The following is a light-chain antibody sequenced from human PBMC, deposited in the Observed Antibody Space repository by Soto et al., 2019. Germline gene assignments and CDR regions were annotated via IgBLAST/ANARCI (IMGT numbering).Light chain of an antibody. CDR2: GAS. CDR3: QQYGSSPRT. Sequence: EIVLTQSPGTLSWSPGERATLFCWASQSVSSSYLAWYQQKPGQAPRLVIYGASSRPTGIPDRFSGSGSGTDFTLTISRLEPEDFAVYYCQQYGSSPRTFGQGTKLEIK. J-gene: IGKJ2*01. V-gene: IGKV3-20*01. CDR1: QSVSSSY.